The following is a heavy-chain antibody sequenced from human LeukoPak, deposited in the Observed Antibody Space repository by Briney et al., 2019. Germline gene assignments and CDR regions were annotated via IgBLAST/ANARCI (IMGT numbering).Heavy chain of an antibody. Sequence: PSETLSLTCTVSGGSISSGGYYWSWIRQPPGKGLEWIGYIYHSGSTYYNPSLKSRVTISVDTSKNQFSLKLSSVTAADTAVYYCARAGGGSPERYFDYWGQGTLVTVSS. CDR3: ARAGGGSPERYFDY. J-gene: IGHJ4*02. D-gene: IGHD1-26*01. CDR1: GGSISSGGYY. CDR2: IYHSGST. V-gene: IGHV4-30-2*01.